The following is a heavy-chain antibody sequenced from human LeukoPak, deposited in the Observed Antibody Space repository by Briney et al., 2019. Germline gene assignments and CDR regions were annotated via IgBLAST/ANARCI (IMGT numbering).Heavy chain of an antibody. CDR3: ARVWNASGWSNWFDP. Sequence: ASVRVSCKSSGYKFTAYYIHWIRQAPGQGLEWMGWVNPDSGDTNCTQKYEGRLTLTRDTSVTTVYMELSSLTSDDTAVYYCARVWNASGWSNWFDPWGQGTLVTVSS. J-gene: IGHJ5*02. CDR1: GYKFTAYY. V-gene: IGHV1-2*02. CDR2: VNPDSGDT. D-gene: IGHD6-19*01.